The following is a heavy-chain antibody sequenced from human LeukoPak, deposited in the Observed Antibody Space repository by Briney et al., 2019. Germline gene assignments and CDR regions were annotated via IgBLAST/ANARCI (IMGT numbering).Heavy chain of an antibody. J-gene: IGHJ4*02. D-gene: IGHD1-26*01. CDR3: AKDRMVGTGEYYFDY. CDR1: GFTFSSYA. V-gene: IGHV3-23*01. CDR2: ISGSGGST. Sequence: PGGSLTLSCAASGFTFSSYAMSWVRQAPGKGLEWVSAISGSGGSTYYADPVKGRFTIARDNSKNTLYLQMNSLRAEDTAVYYCAKDRMVGTGEYYFDYWGQGTLVTVSS.